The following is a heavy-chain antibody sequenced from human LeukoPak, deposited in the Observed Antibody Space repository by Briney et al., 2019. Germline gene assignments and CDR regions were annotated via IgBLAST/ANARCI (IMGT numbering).Heavy chain of an antibody. V-gene: IGHV3-30*02. CDR2: IRYDGSNK. CDR1: GFTFSSYG. J-gene: IGHJ3*02. Sequence: PGGSLRLSCAASGFTFSSYGMHWVRQAPGKGLEWVAFIRYDGSNKYYADSVKGRFTIFRDNSKNTLYLQMNSLRAEDTAVYYCAKLYGSGSDKDAFDIWGQGTMVTVSS. CDR3: AKLYGSGSDKDAFDI. D-gene: IGHD3-10*01.